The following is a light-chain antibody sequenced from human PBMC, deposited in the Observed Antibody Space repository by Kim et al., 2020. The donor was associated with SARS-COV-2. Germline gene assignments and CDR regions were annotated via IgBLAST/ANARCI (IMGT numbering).Light chain of an antibody. CDR3: QQFNNYLYT. CDR2: DAS. CDR1: QSLSIW. V-gene: IGKV1-5*01. Sequence: DIQMTQSPSTLSASVGDRVTITCRASQSLSIWLAWYRQKPGKAPNLLIYDASILESGVPSRFSGSGSGTDFTLTISSLQPEDFATYYCQQFNNYLYTFGQGTKLEI. J-gene: IGKJ2*01.